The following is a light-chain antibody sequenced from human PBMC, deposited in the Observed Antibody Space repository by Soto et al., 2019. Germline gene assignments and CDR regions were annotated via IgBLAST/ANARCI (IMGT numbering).Light chain of an antibody. V-gene: IGKV3-20*01. CDR3: QQYGSSWT. CDR2: GAS. Sequence: NVLTQSPGTLSFSPGGKDTPSCRGRQSVSSSYLAWYQQKPGQAPRLLIYGASSRATGIPDRFSGSGSGTDFTLTISRLEPEDFAVYYCQQYGSSWTFGQGTKVDIK. CDR1: QSVSSSY. J-gene: IGKJ1*01.